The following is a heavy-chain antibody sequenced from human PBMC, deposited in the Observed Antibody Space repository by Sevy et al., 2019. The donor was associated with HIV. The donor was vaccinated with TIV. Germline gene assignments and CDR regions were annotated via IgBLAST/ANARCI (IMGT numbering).Heavy chain of an antibody. D-gene: IGHD4-4*01. CDR1: GDSISSGGYS. J-gene: IGHJ4*02. Sequence: SETLSLTCAVSGDSISSGGYSWNWIRQPPGKGLEWIGYMYHSGSTYSNPSLQSRVTISVDRSKNQFSLKLTSVTAAHTAVYYCGNGDPSNTFDYWGQGTLVTVSS. V-gene: IGHV4-30-2*01. CDR2: MYHSGST. CDR3: GNGDPSNTFDY.